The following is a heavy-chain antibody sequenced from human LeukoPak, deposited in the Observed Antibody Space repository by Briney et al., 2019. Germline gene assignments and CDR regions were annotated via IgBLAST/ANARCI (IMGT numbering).Heavy chain of an antibody. Sequence: GGSLRLSCAASGFTVSSNSMSWVRQAPGRGLEWVSEIYSGGSTFYADSVKGRFTISRDSSENTLYLQMNGLRADDTAVYYCARVFYSSCDIWGHGTMVTVSS. J-gene: IGHJ3*02. CDR3: ARVFYSSCDI. CDR2: IYSGGST. D-gene: IGHD2-15*01. CDR1: GFTVSSNS. V-gene: IGHV3-53*01.